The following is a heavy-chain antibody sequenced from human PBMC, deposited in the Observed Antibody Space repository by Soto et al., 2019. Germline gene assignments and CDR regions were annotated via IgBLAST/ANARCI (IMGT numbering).Heavy chain of an antibody. CDR2: ISAYNGNT. Sequence: QVQLVQSGAEVKKPGASVKVSCKASGYTFTSYGISWVRQAPGQGLEWMGWISAYNGNTNYAQKLQGRVTMTTDTSTSTAYMELRSLRSDDTAVYYCARDQEGATIFGVVIPYYYGMDVWGQGTTVTVSS. D-gene: IGHD3-3*01. CDR3: ARDQEGATIFGVVIPYYYGMDV. J-gene: IGHJ6*02. CDR1: GYTFTSYG. V-gene: IGHV1-18*01.